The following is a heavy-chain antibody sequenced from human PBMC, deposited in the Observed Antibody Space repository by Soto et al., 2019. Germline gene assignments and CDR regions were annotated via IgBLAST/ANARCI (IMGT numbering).Heavy chain of an antibody. CDR3: PRHPDRIAEIEWFDP. CDR1: GFPFSSYS. D-gene: IGHD6-13*01. V-gene: IGHV3-48*01. Sequence: EVQLVDSGGGLVQPGGSLRLSCAASGFPFSSYSMNWVRQAPGKGLEWVSYISSSSSTIYYADSVKGRFTISRDNAKNSLYLQMNSLRAEDTAVYYCPRHPDRIAEIEWFDPWGQGTLVTVSS. CDR2: ISSSSSTI. J-gene: IGHJ5*02.